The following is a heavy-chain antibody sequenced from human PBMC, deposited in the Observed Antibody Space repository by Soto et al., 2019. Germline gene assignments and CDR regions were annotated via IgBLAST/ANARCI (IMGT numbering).Heavy chain of an antibody. CDR1: GFTFSSYA. J-gene: IGHJ4*02. D-gene: IGHD3-22*01. CDR2: ISGSGGST. Sequence: GGSLRLSCAASGFTFSSYAMGWVRQAPGKGLEWVSAISGSGGSTYYADSVKGRFTISRDNSKNTLYLQMNSLRAEDTAVYYCAKTQSRMIVVPEPDYWGQGTLVTVSS. V-gene: IGHV3-23*01. CDR3: AKTQSRMIVVPEPDY.